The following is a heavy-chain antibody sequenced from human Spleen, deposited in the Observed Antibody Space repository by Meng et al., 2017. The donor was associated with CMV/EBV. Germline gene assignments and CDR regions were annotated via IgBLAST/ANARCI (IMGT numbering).Heavy chain of an antibody. D-gene: IGHD3-10*01. J-gene: IGHJ4*02. Sequence: GESLKISCAASGFTFDDYGMSWVRQAPGKGLEWVSGINWNGGSTGYADSVKGPFTISRDNAQNSLYLQLNSLRAEDTALYYCASAPLYGSGSYYNVPGPDQHPHWGQGTLVTVSS. V-gene: IGHV3-20*04. CDR2: INWNGGST. CDR3: ASAPLYGSGSYYNVPGPDQHPH. CDR1: GFTFDDYG.